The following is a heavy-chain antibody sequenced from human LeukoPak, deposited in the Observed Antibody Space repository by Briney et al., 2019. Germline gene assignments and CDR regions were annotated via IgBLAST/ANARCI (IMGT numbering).Heavy chain of an antibody. CDR2: IYHSGST. V-gene: IGHV4-39*07. CDR3: ARVDGYRYYYYMDV. J-gene: IGHJ6*03. Sequence: SETLSLTCTVSGGSISSSNYYWGWIRQPPGKGLEWIGSIYHSGSTYYNPSLKSRVTISVDTSKNQFSLKLSSVTAADTAVYYCARVDGYRYYYYMDVWGKGTTVTVSS. CDR1: GGSISSSNYY. D-gene: IGHD5-24*01.